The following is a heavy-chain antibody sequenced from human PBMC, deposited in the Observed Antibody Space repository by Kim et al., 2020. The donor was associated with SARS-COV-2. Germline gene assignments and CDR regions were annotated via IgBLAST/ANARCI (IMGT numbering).Heavy chain of an antibody. CDR3: ARDLGGFDCSGYFCY. V-gene: IGHV1-2*04. Sequence: ASVKVSCKASGYAFSDYSIHWVRQAPGQGLEWMGWINPNTGGAHYAQKFQGWVTITRDTSISTAYMEVNNLKSDDTAVYYCARDLGGFDCSGYFCYWGQGTLVTVS. CDR1: GYAFSDYS. CDR2: INPNTGGA. D-gene: IGHD3-16*01. J-gene: IGHJ4*01.